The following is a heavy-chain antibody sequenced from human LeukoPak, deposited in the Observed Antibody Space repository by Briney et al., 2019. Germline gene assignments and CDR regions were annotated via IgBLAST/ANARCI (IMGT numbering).Heavy chain of an antibody. V-gene: IGHV4-34*01. CDR1: GGSFSTYY. J-gene: IGHJ3*02. CDR2: INHSGST. Sequence: SETLSLTCAVYGGSFSTYYWSWIRQPPGKGLEWIGEINHSGSTNYNPSLKSRVTISVDTSKNQFSLKLSSVTAADTAVYYCARESPPRQYYYDSSGYVHDAFDIWGQGTMVTVSS. CDR3: ARESPPRQYYYDSSGYVHDAFDI. D-gene: IGHD3-22*01.